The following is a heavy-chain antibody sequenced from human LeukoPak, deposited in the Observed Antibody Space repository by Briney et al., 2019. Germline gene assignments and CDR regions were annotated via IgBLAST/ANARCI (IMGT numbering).Heavy chain of an antibody. J-gene: IGHJ4*02. CDR3: ARARVGDPTDY. V-gene: IGHV3-74*01. D-gene: IGHD1-26*01. CDR1: GFTFSSYW. Sequence: GGSLRLSCAASGFTFSSYWMHWVRQAPGKGLVWVSRVHGDGNNIGYADSVKGRFTIFRDNAKNTLYLQMNSLRPDDTAVYYCARARVGDPTDYWGQGTLVTVSS. CDR2: VHGDGNNI.